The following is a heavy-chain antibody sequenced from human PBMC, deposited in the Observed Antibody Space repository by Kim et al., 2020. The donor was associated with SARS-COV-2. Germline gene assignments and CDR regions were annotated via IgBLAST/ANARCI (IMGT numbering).Heavy chain of an antibody. D-gene: IGHD2-2*01. CDR3: ARWGSEGMLVPASYFDY. Sequence: ASVKVSCKASGYTFTSYDINWVRQATGQGLEWMGWMNPNSGNTGYAQKFQGRVTMTRNTSISTAYMELSSLRSEDTAVYYCARWGSEGMLVPASYFDYWGQRTLVTVAT. J-gene: IGHJ4*02. CDR2: MNPNSGNT. CDR1: GYTFTSYD. V-gene: IGHV1-8*01.